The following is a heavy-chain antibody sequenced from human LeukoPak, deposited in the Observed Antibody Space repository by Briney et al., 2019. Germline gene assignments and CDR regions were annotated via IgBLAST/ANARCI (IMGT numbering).Heavy chain of an antibody. J-gene: IGHJ4*02. D-gene: IGHD2-2*01. CDR2: INYNWKT. V-gene: IGHV4-31*03. CDR3: ARGRRVHFVVVPAAINFDY. Sequence: PSETLSLTCTVSGASVSSGGHYWTWIRQHPGKGLEWIGYINYNWKTYYNPSLKSRVVISLDASKNQFSLNLSSVTAADTAVYYCARGRRVHFVVVPAAINFDYWGQGTLVTVSS. CDR1: GASVSSGGHY.